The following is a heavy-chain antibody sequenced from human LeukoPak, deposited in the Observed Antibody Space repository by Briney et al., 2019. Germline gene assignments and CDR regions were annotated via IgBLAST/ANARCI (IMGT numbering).Heavy chain of an antibody. CDR3: ASLRERSYYARGFDY. D-gene: IGHD1-26*01. Sequence: PSETLSLTCTVSGGSIGTSHYYWGWLRQPPGKGLEWIGSIYFSGSTNYNPSLKSRVSISVDTSKNQFSLRLSSVTASDTAVYYCASLRERSYYARGFDYWGQGTLVTVSS. CDR2: IYFSGST. J-gene: IGHJ4*02. CDR1: GGSIGTSHYY. V-gene: IGHV4-39*01.